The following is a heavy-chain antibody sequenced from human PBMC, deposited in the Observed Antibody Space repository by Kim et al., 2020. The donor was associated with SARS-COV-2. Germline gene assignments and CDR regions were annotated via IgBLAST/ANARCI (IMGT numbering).Heavy chain of an antibody. V-gene: IGHV4-59*13. Sequence: SETLSLTCTVSGGSISSYYWSWIRQPPGKGLEWIGYIYYRGSNNYNPSLKSRVTISVDTSKNQFSLKLSSVTAADPAVYYCARRSSGYFYFDYWGQGALVTVSS. D-gene: IGHD5-12*01. CDR1: GGSISSYY. CDR3: ARRSSGYFYFDY. CDR2: IYYRGSN. J-gene: IGHJ4*02.